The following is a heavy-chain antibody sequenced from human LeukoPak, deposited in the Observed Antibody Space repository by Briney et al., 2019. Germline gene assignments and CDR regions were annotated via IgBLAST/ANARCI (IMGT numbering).Heavy chain of an antibody. CDR2: INPNSGGT. J-gene: IGHJ4*02. CDR1: GYTFTGYY. CDR3: ARRYSSSWYGGDWDY. Sequence: ASVKVSCKASGYTFTGYYMHWVRQAPGQGLEWMGWINPNSGGTNYAQKFQGRVTMTRDTSISTAYMELSRLRSDDTAVYYCARRYSSSWYGGDWDYWGQGTLVTVSS. D-gene: IGHD6-13*01. V-gene: IGHV1-2*02.